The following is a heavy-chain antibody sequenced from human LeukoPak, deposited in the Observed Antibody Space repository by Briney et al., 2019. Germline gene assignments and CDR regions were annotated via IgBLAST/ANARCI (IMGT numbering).Heavy chain of an antibody. Sequence: GASVKVSCKVSGYTLTELSMHWVRQAPGQGLEWMGWINPNSGGTNYAQKFQGRVTVTRDKSISTVYMELSRLRSDDTAVFYCARQGSGAAAASPFDYWGQGTLVTVSS. V-gene: IGHV1-2*02. D-gene: IGHD6-13*01. J-gene: IGHJ4*02. CDR3: ARQGSGAAAASPFDY. CDR2: INPNSGGT. CDR1: GYTLTELS.